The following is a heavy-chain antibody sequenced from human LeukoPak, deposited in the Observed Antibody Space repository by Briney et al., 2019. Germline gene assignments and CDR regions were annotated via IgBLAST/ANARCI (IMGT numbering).Heavy chain of an antibody. CDR1: GYTLTELS. V-gene: IGHV1-24*01. J-gene: IGHJ4*02. Sequence: ASVKVSCKVSGYTLTELSMHWVRQAPGKGLEWMGGFDPEDGETIYAQKFQGRVTMPEDTSTDTAYMELSSLRSEDTAVYYCATSSGSYYNDGSFDYWGQGTLVTVSS. CDR3: ATSSGSYYNDGSFDY. CDR2: FDPEDGET. D-gene: IGHD3-10*01.